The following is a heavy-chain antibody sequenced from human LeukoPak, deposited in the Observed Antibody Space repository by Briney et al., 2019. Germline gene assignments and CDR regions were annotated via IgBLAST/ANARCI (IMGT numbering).Heavy chain of an antibody. V-gene: IGHV4-31*03. CDR2: IYYSGST. D-gene: IGHD3-10*01. Sequence: SETLSLTCTVSGGSISSGGYYWSWIRQHPGKGLEWIGYIYYSGSTYYNPSLKSRVTISVDTSKNQFSLKLSSVTAADTAVYYCARGGDDPTDYWGQGTLATVSS. CDR1: GGSISSGGYY. J-gene: IGHJ4*02. CDR3: ARGGDDPTDY.